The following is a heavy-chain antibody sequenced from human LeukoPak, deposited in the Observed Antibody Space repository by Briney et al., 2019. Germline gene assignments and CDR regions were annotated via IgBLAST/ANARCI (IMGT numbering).Heavy chain of an antibody. V-gene: IGHV3-74*01. CDR1: GFTFSSYW. CDR3: AREDRDSSSLDY. Sequence: GGSLRLSCAASGFTFSSYWMHWVRQAPGKGLVWVSRINSDGSSTSYADSVKGRFTISRDNAKNTLYLQMNRLRAEDTDVYYCAREDRDSSSLDYWGQGTLVTVSS. CDR2: INSDGSST. J-gene: IGHJ4*02. D-gene: IGHD6-6*01.